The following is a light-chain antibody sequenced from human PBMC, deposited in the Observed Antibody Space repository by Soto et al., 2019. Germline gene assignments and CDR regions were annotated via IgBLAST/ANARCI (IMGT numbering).Light chain of an antibody. Sequence: EIVLTQSPGTLSLSPGERATLSCRASQSVSSSYLAWYQQKPGQPPRLLMYGAFTRAAGVPARFSGSASGTEFTLTISSLQSEDFAVYYCQLYTNWPRWTFGQGTKVDIK. CDR3: QLYTNWPRWT. V-gene: IGKV3-15*01. CDR2: GAF. CDR1: QSVSSSY. J-gene: IGKJ1*01.